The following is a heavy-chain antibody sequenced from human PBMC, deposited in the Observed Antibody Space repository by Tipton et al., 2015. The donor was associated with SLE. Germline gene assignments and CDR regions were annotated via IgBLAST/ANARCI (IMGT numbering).Heavy chain of an antibody. CDR1: GGSISSGDYY. Sequence: LRLSCTVSGGSISSGDYYWSWIRQPPGKGLEWIGEINHSGSTNYNPSPKSRVTISVDTSKNQFTLKLSSVTAADTAVYYCARRRGQQLVRGWYFDLWGRGTLVTVSS. V-gene: IGHV4-30-4*01. CDR3: ARRRGQQLVRGWYFDL. D-gene: IGHD6-13*01. CDR2: INHSGST. J-gene: IGHJ2*01.